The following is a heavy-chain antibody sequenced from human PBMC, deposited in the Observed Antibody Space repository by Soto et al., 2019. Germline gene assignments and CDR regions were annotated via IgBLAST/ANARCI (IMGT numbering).Heavy chain of an antibody. CDR2: IDKVGTDS. CDR1: EFTFSGRS. Sequence: EVQLVESGGGLVQPGGSLRLSCAASEFTFSGRSVHWVRQAPGKGLVWVSGIDKVGTDSTYADSVKGRFTSSRENAKNTVYLQMNSRRVEDTAVYYCARGCFGPDVWGKGTTVTVSS. J-gene: IGHJ6*03. D-gene: IGHD3-10*01. CDR3: ARGCFGPDV. V-gene: IGHV3-74*01.